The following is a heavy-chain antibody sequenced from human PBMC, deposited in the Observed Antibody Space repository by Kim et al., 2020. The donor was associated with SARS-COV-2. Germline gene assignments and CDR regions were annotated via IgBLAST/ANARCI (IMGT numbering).Heavy chain of an antibody. J-gene: IGHJ2*01. Sequence: VDAVKGRFTISRDNAKDSLYLRVNSLRAEDTAVYYCARGQEWRVSRYLDLWGRGTLVTVSS. CDR3: ARGQEWRVSRYLDL. D-gene: IGHD3-3*01. V-gene: IGHV3-7*03.